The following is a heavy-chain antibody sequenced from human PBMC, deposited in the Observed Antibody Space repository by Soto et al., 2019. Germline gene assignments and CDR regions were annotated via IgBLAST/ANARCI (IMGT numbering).Heavy chain of an antibody. V-gene: IGHV3-30*02. J-gene: IGHJ4*02. CDR2: ISYSGNK. CDR1: GFTFNTHG. D-gene: IGHD6-19*01. Sequence: GGSLRLSCSASGFTFNTHGMHWVRQSPGKGLEWVSYISYSGNKYYADSVQGRFTISRDDSKNTVFLQINSLRTEDTAVYYCAKRPLAGSGWTFDYWGQGTSVTVSS. CDR3: AKRPLAGSGWTFDY.